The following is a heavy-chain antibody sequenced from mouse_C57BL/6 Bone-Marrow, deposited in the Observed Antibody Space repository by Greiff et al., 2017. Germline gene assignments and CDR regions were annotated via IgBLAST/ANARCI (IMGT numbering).Heavy chain of an antibody. CDR3: AGYGFAY. CDR2: IDPSDSYT. D-gene: IGHD2-2*01. J-gene: IGHJ3*01. Sequence: QVQLQQPGAELVKPGASVKLSCKASAYTFTSYWMQWVKQRPGQGLEWIGEIDPSDSYTNYNQKFKGKATLTVDTSSSTAYMQLSSLTSEDSAVYYCAGYGFAYWGQGTLVTVSA. CDR1: AYTFTSYW. V-gene: IGHV1-50*01.